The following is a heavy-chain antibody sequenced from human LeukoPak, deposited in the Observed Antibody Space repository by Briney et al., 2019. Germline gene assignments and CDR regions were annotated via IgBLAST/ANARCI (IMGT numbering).Heavy chain of an antibody. V-gene: IGHV3-30*03. CDR2: ISYDESNK. D-gene: IGHD2-2*01. J-gene: IGHJ4*02. CDR3: AREYCSSASCHRNDY. Sequence: GRSLRLSCAASGFTFSSYGMHWVRQAPGKGLEWVAVISYDESNKYYADSVKGRFTISRDNAKDSLYLQMSSLRAEDTAVYYCAREYCSSASCHRNDYWGQGTLVTVSS. CDR1: GFTFSSYG.